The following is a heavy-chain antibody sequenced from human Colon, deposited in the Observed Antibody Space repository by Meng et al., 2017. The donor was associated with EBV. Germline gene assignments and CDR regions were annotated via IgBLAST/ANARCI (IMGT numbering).Heavy chain of an antibody. Sequence: QPLLQDSVSGLVQPSQSLSLTCAVSGDSISSGDYSWSWIRQPPGQGLEWIGYIYHGGTTYNTSLKSRVTISVDNSKNQFSLRLTSVTAADTAVYYCARGPYCGGDCYWFDPWGQGTLVTVSS. V-gene: IGHV4-30-2*01. CDR3: ARGPYCGGDCYWFDP. CDR1: GDSISSGDYS. J-gene: IGHJ5*02. CDR2: IYHGGTT. D-gene: IGHD2-21*02.